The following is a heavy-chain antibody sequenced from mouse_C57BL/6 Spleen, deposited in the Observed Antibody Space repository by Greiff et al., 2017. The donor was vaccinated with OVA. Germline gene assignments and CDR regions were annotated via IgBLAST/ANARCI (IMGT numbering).Heavy chain of an antibody. Sequence: VHLVESGAELARPGASVKLSCKASGYTFTSYGISWVKQRTGQGLEWIGEIYPRSGNTYYNEKFKGKATLTADKSSSTAYMELRSLTSEDSAVYFCAREGYGNYEAMDYWGQGTSVTVSS. D-gene: IGHD2-10*02. CDR3: AREGYGNYEAMDY. J-gene: IGHJ4*01. V-gene: IGHV1-81*01. CDR1: GYTFTSYG. CDR2: IYPRSGNT.